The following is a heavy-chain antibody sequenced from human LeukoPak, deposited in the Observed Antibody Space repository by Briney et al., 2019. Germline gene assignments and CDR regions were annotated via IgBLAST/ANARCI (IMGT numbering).Heavy chain of an antibody. D-gene: IGHD1-14*01. V-gene: IGHV3-23*01. Sequence: GGSLRLSCAASRFTFSRYDMSWVRQAPGKGLEWVSTISGSGGSTYYADSVKGRFTISRDNSKNTLYLRMNSLRAEDTAVYYCAKRYRYYFDYWGQGTLVTVSS. CDR1: RFTFSRYD. CDR3: AKRYRYYFDY. J-gene: IGHJ4*02. CDR2: ISGSGGST.